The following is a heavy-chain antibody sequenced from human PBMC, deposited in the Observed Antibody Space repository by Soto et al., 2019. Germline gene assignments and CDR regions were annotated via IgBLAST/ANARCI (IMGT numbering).Heavy chain of an antibody. CDR3: AVARYWYFDL. Sequence: GGSLRLSCAASESSVIINYMSWVRQAPGKGLEWVSGIYGGGNTYYADSAKGRFTISRDNSKNTLYLQMNSLRAEDTAVYYCAVARYWYFDLWGRGTLVTVSS. CDR2: IYGGGNT. CDR1: ESSVIINY. J-gene: IGHJ2*01. V-gene: IGHV3-53*01. D-gene: IGHD2-15*01.